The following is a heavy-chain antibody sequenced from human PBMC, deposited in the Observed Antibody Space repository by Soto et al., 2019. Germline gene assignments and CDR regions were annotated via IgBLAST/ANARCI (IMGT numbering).Heavy chain of an antibody. J-gene: IGHJ5*02. D-gene: IGHD2-21*01. V-gene: IGHV4-59*01. CDR2: VYSSGST. CDR1: GDSITSYN. CDR3: ARRAVVAVTGSLDNWLDP. Sequence: SETLSLTCTVSGDSITSYNWNWLRQPPGKALEWIGYVYSSGSTNYNPSLKSRVTISVDTSRNQFSLKVNSVTAADTAVYYCARRAVVAVTGSLDNWLDPWGQGILVTV.